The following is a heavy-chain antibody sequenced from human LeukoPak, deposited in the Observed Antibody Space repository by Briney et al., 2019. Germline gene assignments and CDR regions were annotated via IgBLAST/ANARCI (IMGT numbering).Heavy chain of an antibody. Sequence: SETLSLTCAVSGGSFSRYYWSWIRQSPGKGLGWIAEIDHRGDTNYNPSVKTRVTISVDTSKNQFSLKVRSLSAADTAVYYCARGATISETGYFDFWGQGTLVTVSS. J-gene: IGHJ4*03. CDR3: ARGATISETGYFDF. CDR1: GGSFSRYY. V-gene: IGHV4-34*01. D-gene: IGHD5-24*01. CDR2: IDHRGDT.